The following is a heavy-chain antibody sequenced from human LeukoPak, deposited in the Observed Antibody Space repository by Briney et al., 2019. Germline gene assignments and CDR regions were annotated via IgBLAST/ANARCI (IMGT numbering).Heavy chain of an antibody. D-gene: IGHD3-22*01. CDR3: ARDRDYYDSSGYYSDAFDI. J-gene: IGHJ3*02. CDR1: GGTFSSYA. CDR2: IIPILGIA. V-gene: IGHV1-69*04. Sequence: SVTVSCKASGGTFSSYAIRWVRQAPGQGLEWMGRIIPILGIANYAQKFQGRVTITADKSTSTAYMELSSLRSEDTAVYYCARDRDYYDSSGYYSDAFDIWGQGTMVTVSS.